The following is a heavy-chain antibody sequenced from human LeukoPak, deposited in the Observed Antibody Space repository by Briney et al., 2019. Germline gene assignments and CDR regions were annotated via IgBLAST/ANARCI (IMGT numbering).Heavy chain of an antibody. CDR3: ARVQFSKLDAFDI. J-gene: IGHJ3*02. CDR1: GYTFTSYY. D-gene: IGHD2/OR15-2a*01. V-gene: IGHV1-46*01. Sequence: ASVKVSCKASGYTFTSYYMHWVRQAPGQGLEWMGIINPSGGSTSYAQKFQGRVTMTRDTSTSTVYMELSRLRSDDTAVYYCARVQFSKLDAFDIWGQGTMVTVSS. CDR2: INPSGGST.